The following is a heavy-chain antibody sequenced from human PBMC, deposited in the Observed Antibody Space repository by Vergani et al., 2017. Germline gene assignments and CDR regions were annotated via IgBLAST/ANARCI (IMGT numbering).Heavy chain of an antibody. CDR1: GFRFDEYA. Sequence: EEKLVESGGGLVQPGRSLRLSCEASGFRFDEYAMHWVRRVPGKGLEWVSGVSWNSETIRYADAVKGRFTISRDNAKSSLYLQMDSLRPEDTAHYYCEKGQQLVFFSVDVWGIGTSVTVTA. J-gene: IGHJ6*04. D-gene: IGHD6-13*01. CDR2: VSWNSETI. CDR3: EKGQQLVFFSVDV. V-gene: IGHV3-9*01.